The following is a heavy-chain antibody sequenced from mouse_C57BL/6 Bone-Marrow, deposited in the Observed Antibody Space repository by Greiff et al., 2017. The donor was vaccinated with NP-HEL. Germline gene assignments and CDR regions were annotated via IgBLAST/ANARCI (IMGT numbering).Heavy chain of an antibody. V-gene: IGHV10-1*01. J-gene: IGHJ3*01. D-gene: IGHD1-1*01. Sequence: DVQLVESGGGLVQPKGSLKLSCAASGYSFNTYAMHWVHQAPGKGLEWVARISSKSNNYATYYAYTVKDRFTISRDASESMLYLQMNNLKTDATAMYYCVRQDYYGSSPFAYWGQGTLVTVSA. CDR2: ISSKSNNYAT. CDR3: VRQDYYGSSPFAY. CDR1: GYSFNTYA.